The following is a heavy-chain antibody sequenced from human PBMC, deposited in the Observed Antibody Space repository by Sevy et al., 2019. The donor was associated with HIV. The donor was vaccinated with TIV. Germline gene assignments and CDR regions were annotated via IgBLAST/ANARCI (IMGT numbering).Heavy chain of an antibody. J-gene: IGHJ4*02. CDR2: IYYNGHI. CDR1: GGSITSLY. CDR3: AGENAWGRDYS. D-gene: IGHD1-26*01. Sequence: SDTLSLTCTVSGGSITSLYWNWIRQPPGKGLEWIANIYYNGHINYNPSLKSRVTLSLDTSKNQFSLRLSSVTAADTAMYYCAGENAWGRDYSWGQGTLVTVSS. V-gene: IGHV4-59*08.